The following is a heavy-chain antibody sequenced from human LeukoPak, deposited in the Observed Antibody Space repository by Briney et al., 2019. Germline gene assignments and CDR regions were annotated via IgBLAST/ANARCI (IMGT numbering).Heavy chain of an antibody. CDR1: GGSISSSSYY. J-gene: IGHJ4*02. V-gene: IGHV4-61*01. D-gene: IGHD5-18*01. CDR2: IYYSGST. Sequence: SETLSLTCTVSGGSISSSSYYWGWIRQPPGKGLEWIGYIYYSGSTNYNPSLKSRVTISVDTSKNQFSLKLSSVTAADTAVYYCARDSGYSYGYGIDYWGQGTLVTVSS. CDR3: ARDSGYSYGYGIDY.